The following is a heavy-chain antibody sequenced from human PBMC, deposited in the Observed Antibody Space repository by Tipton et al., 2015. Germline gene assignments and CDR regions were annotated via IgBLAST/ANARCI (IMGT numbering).Heavy chain of an antibody. CDR3: ARDICGGGSCLDY. V-gene: IGHV3-13*01. CDR2: VGTAGDT. CDR1: GFTFSNYD. D-gene: IGHD2-21*01. J-gene: IGHJ4*02. Sequence: SLRLSCAAYGFTFSNYDMHWVRQGTGKGLEWVSGVGTAGDTHYPGSVKGRFTISRDYAKNSLYLQMNSLRAEDTAVYYCARDICGGGSCLDYWGQGTLVTVSS.